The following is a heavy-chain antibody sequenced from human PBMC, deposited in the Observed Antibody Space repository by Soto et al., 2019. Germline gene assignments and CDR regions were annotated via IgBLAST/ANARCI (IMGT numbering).Heavy chain of an antibody. J-gene: IGHJ4*01. CDR1: GFTFSSYT. V-gene: IGHV3-23*02. CDR2: ISGS. CDR3: TTDSYITIVIIRFDY. D-gene: IGHD3-16*02. Sequence: GGSLRLSCAASGFTFSSYTMNWVRQAPGKGLEWVSAISGSGRFAISRDDSKNMVYLQMNSLKTEDTAVYYCTTDSYITIVIIRFDYWGHGTLVTVSS.